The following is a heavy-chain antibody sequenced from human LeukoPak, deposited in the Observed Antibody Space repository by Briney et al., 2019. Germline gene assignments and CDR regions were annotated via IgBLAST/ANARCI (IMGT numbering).Heavy chain of an antibody. CDR1: GFTFSSYA. J-gene: IGHJ1*01. V-gene: IGHV3-23*01. CDR2: ISGSGGST. D-gene: IGHD6-19*01. Sequence: GGSLRPSCAASGFTFSSYAMSWVRQAPGKGLEWVSAISGSGGSTYYADSVKGRFTISRDNSKNTLYLQMNSLRAEDTAVYYCAKDTGASGWSEYFQHWGQGTLVTVSS. CDR3: AKDTGASGWSEYFQH.